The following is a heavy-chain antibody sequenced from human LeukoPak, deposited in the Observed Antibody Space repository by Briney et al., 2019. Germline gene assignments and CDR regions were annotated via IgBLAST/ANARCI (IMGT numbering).Heavy chain of an antibody. CDR1: GVTFSSDA. CDR3: ARIKRISSGWYGSYYFDY. V-gene: IGHV1-69*06. CDR2: IIPVFGTA. Sequence: GASVKVSCKASGVTFSSDAISWVRQAPGQGLEWMGGIIPVFGTANYAQKFQGRVTITADISTSMAYMELSSLRSEDTAVYYCARIKRISSGWYGSYYFDYWGQGTLVTVSS. J-gene: IGHJ4*02. D-gene: IGHD6-19*01.